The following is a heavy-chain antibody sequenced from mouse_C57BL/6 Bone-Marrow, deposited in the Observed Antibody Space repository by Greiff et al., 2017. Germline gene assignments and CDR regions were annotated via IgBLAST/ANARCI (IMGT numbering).Heavy chain of an antibody. CDR1: GFTFSSYA. CDR2: ISSGGDYI. CDR3: TRDRDGRDDYAMDY. D-gene: IGHD1-2*01. J-gene: IGHJ4*01. V-gene: IGHV5-9-1*02. Sequence: EVKLVESGGGLVKPGGSLKLSCAASGFTFSSYAMSWVRQTPEKRLEWVAYISSGGDYIYYADTVKGRFTISRDNARNTLYLQMSSLKSEDTAMYYCTRDRDGRDDYAMDYWGQGTSVTVSS.